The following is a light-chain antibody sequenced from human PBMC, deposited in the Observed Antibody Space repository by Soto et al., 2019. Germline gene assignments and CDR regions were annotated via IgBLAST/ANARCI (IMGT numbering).Light chain of an antibody. Sequence: EIVMTQYPATLSVSPGERATLCCRASQSVSSNLAWYQQKPGQAPRLLIYGASTRATGVPTRFSGSGSGTEFTLTVSSLQSEDFAVYYCQQYHNWWTFGQGTKVELQ. J-gene: IGKJ1*01. CDR1: QSVSSN. CDR3: QQYHNWWT. CDR2: GAS. V-gene: IGKV3-15*01.